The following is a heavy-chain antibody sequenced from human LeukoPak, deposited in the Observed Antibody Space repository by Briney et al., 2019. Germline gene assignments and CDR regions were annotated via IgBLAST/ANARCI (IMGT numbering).Heavy chain of an antibody. CDR2: ISWNSGTI. Sequence: PGRSLRLSCAGSGFIFNNYAMHWVRQPPGKGLEWVSGISWNSGTIDYADSVRGRFTISRDDSRNTLYLQMNSLRGDDTAVYYCAKDVGKWESLHFFDYWGQGTLVTVSS. CDR3: AKDVGKWESLHFFDY. CDR1: GFIFNNYA. D-gene: IGHD1-26*01. J-gene: IGHJ4*02. V-gene: IGHV3-9*01.